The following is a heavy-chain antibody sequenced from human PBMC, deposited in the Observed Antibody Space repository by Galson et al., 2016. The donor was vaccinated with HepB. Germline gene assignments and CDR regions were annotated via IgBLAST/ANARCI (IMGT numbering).Heavy chain of an antibody. J-gene: IGHJ4*02. V-gene: IGHV3-7*03. CDR3: AIGAGWLFDY. D-gene: IGHD6-19*01. CDR2: INLDGSDI. Sequence: SLRLSCAASAFTPSTKWMSWVRQAPGKGLEWLAIINLDGSDIRYVDSVKGRFSISRDNAKNSLYLQMNSLRAEDTALYYCAIGAGWLFDYWGQGTLVTVS. CDR1: AFTPSTKW.